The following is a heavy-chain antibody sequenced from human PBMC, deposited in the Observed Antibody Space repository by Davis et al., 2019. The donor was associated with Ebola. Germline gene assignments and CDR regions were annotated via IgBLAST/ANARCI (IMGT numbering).Heavy chain of an antibody. CDR3: TRDQGSVNYYYYYGMDV. Sequence: AASVKVSCKASGGTFSSYAISWVRQAPGQGLEWMGRIIPILGIANYAQKFQGRVTITADKSTSTAYMELSSLRSEDTAVYYSTRDQGSVNYYYYYGMDVWGQGTTVTVSS. D-gene: IGHD2-15*01. CDR2: IIPILGIA. CDR1: GGTFSSYA. J-gene: IGHJ6*02. V-gene: IGHV1-69*04.